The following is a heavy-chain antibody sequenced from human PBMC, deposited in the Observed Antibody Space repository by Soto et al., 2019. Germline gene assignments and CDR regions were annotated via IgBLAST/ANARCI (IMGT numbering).Heavy chain of an antibody. CDR1: GFTVSNNY. J-gene: IGHJ4*02. CDR3: ATHAGGGGY. Sequence: EVQLVESGGGLIQPGGSLRLSCAVSGFTVSNNYMSWVRQAPGEGLEGVSVIYSGGYTAYGDSVKGRFTISRDNSKNPLYLQMKCRGGDATGGYYGATHAGGGGYWGQGTLVTVSS. CDR2: IYSGGYT. V-gene: IGHV3-53*01. D-gene: IGHD3-10*01.